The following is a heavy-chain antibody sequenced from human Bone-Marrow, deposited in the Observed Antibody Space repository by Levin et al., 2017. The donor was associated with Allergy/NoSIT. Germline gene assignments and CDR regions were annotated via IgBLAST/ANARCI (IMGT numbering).Heavy chain of an antibody. CDR2: INTKTGKP. CDR1: GYTLTSYA. V-gene: IGHV7-4-1*01. Sequence: GESLKISCKASGYTLTSYAMNWVRQAPGQGLEWMGWINTKTGKPTYVQGFGGRFVFSFDTSVSTAYLQIDSLMPEDTAMYYCARVAGDGCSGGSCLYYWFDPWGQGTLVTVSS. D-gene: IGHD2-15*01. CDR3: ARVAGDGCSGGSCLYYWFDP. J-gene: IGHJ5*02.